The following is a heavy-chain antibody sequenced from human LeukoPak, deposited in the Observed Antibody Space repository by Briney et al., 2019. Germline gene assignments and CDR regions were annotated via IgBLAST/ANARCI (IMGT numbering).Heavy chain of an antibody. J-gene: IGHJ4*02. CDR2: IDTTTGNP. D-gene: IGHD3-10*01. CDR3: VRGTPTPGMDY. Sequence: ASVKVSCKASGYPFSAHFLNWVRQAPGQGLVWMGNIDTTTGNPRYAQDFTGHFVFSLDTSVSTAYLQITSLKADDTAAYYCVRGTPTPGMDYWGQGTQVTVSS. V-gene: IGHV7-4-1*02. CDR1: GYPFSAHF.